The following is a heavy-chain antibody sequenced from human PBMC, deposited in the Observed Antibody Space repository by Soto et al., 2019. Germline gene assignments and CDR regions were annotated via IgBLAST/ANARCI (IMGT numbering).Heavy chain of an antibody. D-gene: IGHD4-4*01. CDR2: TYFRSKWYN. V-gene: IGHV6-1*01. J-gene: IGHJ5*02. Sequence: SQTLXLTCAISGDSVSSNTASWNWIRQSPSRGLEWLGRTYFRSKWYNDYAVSVKSRIIIDPDTSNNQFSLKLSSVTAADTAVYYCARAHSNQGWFDPWGQGTLVTVSS. CDR1: GDSVSSNTAS. CDR3: ARAHSNQGWFDP.